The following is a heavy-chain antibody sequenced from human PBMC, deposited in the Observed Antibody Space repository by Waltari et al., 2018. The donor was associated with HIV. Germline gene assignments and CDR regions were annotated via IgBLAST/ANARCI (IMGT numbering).Heavy chain of an antibody. CDR2: INHSGST. Sequence: QVQLQQWGAGLLKPSETLSLTCAVYGESFSGYYWSWIRQPPGKGLEWIGEINHSGSTNYIPSLKSRVTISVDTSKNQFSLKLSSVTAADTAVYYCARGHYCRGSTCYPDPFDYWGQGTLVTVSA. D-gene: IGHD2-2*01. V-gene: IGHV4-34*01. CDR1: GESFSGYY. CDR3: ARGHYCRGSTCYPDPFDY. J-gene: IGHJ4*02.